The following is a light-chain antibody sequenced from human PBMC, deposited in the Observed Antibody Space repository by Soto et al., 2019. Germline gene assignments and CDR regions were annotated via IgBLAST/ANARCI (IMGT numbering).Light chain of an antibody. V-gene: IGKV1-5*03. CDR1: QSISSW. CDR2: KAS. Sequence: DIQMTQSPSTLSASVGDRVTITCRASQSISSWLAWYQQKPGKAPKILLYKASNLESGDPSRFSGRGSGTEVILPSSSLQPDGFKTYYCQQYHTWWTSRQGTKV. J-gene: IGKJ1*01. CDR3: QQYHTWWT.